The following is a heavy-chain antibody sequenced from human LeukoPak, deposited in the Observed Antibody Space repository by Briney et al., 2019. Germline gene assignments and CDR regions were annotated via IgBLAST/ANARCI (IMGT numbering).Heavy chain of an antibody. CDR2: IYSAGAT. CDR3: ARFLTSTGWFSYFDH. J-gene: IGHJ4*02. Sequence: GGSLRLSCAASGFTVSDNYMTWVRQAPGKGLEWVSSIYSAGATHYAESVKGRFTISRDNSKNTLYLQMNSLRAEDTAVYYCARFLTSTGWFSYFDHWGQGTLVTVS. V-gene: IGHV3-53*01. D-gene: IGHD6-19*01. CDR1: GFTVSDNY.